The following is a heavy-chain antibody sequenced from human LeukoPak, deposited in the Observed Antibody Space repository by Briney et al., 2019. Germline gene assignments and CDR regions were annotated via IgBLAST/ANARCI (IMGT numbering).Heavy chain of an antibody. J-gene: IGHJ3*01. V-gene: IGHV3-21*01. CDR2: IGGSSTSI. Sequence: GGSLRLSCAASGFTFSSYSMNWVRQAPGKGLEWVSSIGGSSTSIYYAASVKGRFTIARDNARNSLYLQMNSLRAEDTAVYYCARETSEAFDVWGQGTMVTVSS. CDR3: ARETSEAFDV. CDR1: GFTFSSYS.